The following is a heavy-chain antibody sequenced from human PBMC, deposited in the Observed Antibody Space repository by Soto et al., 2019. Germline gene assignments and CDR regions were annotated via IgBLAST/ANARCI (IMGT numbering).Heavy chain of an antibody. CDR1: GGSIGTYY. CDR3: ARLIDYAAGFDY. D-gene: IGHD4-17*01. V-gene: IGHV4-59*08. CDR2: IYYSGST. J-gene: IGHJ4*02. Sequence: SETLSLTCTVSGGSIGTYYWSWIRQPPGKGLEWVGYIYYSGSTYYNPSLKSRVTISVDTSKNQFSLKLSSVTAADTAVYYCARLIDYAAGFDYWGQGTLVTVSS.